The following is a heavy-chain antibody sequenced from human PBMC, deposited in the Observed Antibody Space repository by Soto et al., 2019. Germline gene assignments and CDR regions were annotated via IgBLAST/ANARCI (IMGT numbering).Heavy chain of an antibody. V-gene: IGHV1-69*13. CDR1: GGTFSSYA. CDR2: IIPIFGTA. D-gene: IGHD3-3*01. CDR3: ARAYYDFWSGHIGLTDY. J-gene: IGHJ4*02. Sequence: SVKVSCKASGGTFSSYAISWVRQAPGQGLEWMGGIIPIFGTANYAQKFQGRVTITADESTSTAYMELSSPRSEDTAVYYCARAYYDFWSGHIGLTDYWGQGTLVTVSS.